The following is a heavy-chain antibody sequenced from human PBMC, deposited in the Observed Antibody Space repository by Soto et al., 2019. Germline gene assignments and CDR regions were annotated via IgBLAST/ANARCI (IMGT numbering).Heavy chain of an antibody. Sequence: QVQLVQSGAEVKKPGASVKVSCKASGYTFTSYAMHWVRQAPGQRLEWMGWINAGNGNTKYSQKFQGRVTITRDTSASTAYMELSSLRSEDTAVYYCAGDRPTHAIAARYSWFDPWGQGTLVTVSS. D-gene: IGHD6-6*01. CDR2: INAGNGNT. CDR1: GYTFTSYA. J-gene: IGHJ5*02. V-gene: IGHV1-3*01. CDR3: AGDRPTHAIAARYSWFDP.